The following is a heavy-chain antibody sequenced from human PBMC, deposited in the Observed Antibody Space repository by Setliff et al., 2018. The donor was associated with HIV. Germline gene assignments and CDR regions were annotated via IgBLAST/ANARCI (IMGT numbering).Heavy chain of an antibody. V-gene: IGHV4-38-2*02. J-gene: IGHJ5*02. Sequence: TSETLSLTCTVSGYSISSGYYWGWIRQPPGKGLEWIGSIYHSGSTYYNPSLKSRVTISVDTSKNQFSLKLSSVTAADTAVYYCASPELRYFDWPPWGQGTLVTVSS. CDR1: GYSISSGYY. CDR2: IYHSGST. D-gene: IGHD3-9*01. CDR3: ASPELRYFDWPP.